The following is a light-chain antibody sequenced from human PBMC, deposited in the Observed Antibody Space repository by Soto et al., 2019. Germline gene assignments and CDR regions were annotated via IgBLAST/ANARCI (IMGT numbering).Light chain of an antibody. CDR1: QSINTY. Sequence: ENVLTQSPATLSLSPWEGATLSCRASQSINTYVAWYQQKPGQAPRLLIYDASKRATGIPDRFSGSGSGTNFTLTISSLEPEDFAVYYCQQRRSWQVTFGQGTRLE. CDR2: DAS. J-gene: IGKJ5*01. CDR3: QQRRSWQVT. V-gene: IGKV3D-11*02.